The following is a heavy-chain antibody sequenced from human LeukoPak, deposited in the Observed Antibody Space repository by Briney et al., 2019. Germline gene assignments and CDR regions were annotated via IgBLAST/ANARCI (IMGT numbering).Heavy chain of an antibody. D-gene: IGHD1-26*01. J-gene: IGHJ4*02. Sequence: GGSLRLSCAASGFTFSSYGMHWVRQAPGKGLEWVAVISYDGSNKYYADSVKGRFTISRDNSKNTLYLQMNSLRAEDTAVYHCAKDRSGSYDYWGQGTLVTVSS. V-gene: IGHV3-30*18. CDR3: AKDRSGSYDY. CDR1: GFTFSSYG. CDR2: ISYDGSNK.